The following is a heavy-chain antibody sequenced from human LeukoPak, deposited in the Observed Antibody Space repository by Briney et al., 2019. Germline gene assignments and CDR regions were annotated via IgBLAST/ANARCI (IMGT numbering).Heavy chain of an antibody. CDR1: GFTLSGYW. D-gene: IGHD5-18*01. CDR2: IKQDGSEK. V-gene: IGHV3-7*01. J-gene: IGHJ6*03. CDR3: ARESGGYSYGIYYYYYMDV. Sequence: QTGGSLRLSCAASGFTLSGYWMSWVRQAPGKGLEWVANIKQDGSEKYYVDSVKGRFTISRDNAKNSLYLQMNSLRAEDTAVYYCARESGGYSYGIYYYYYMDVWGKGTTVTVSS.